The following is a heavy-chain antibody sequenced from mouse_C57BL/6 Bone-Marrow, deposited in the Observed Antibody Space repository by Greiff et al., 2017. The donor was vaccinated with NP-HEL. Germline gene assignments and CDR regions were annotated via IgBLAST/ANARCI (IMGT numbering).Heavy chain of an antibody. CDR1: GFSFNTYA. CDR2: IRSKSNNYAT. V-gene: IGHV10-1*01. Sequence: EVKVVESGGGLVQPKGSLKLSCAASGFSFNTYAMNWVRQAPGKGLEWVARIRSKSNNYATYYADSVKDRFTISRDDSESMLYLQMNNLKTEDTAMYYCVRQNYGSSPLFDYWGQGTTLTVSS. D-gene: IGHD1-1*01. CDR3: VRQNYGSSPLFDY. J-gene: IGHJ2*01.